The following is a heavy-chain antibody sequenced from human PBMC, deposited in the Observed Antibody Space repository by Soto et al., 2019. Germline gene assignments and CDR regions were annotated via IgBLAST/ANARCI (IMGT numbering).Heavy chain of an antibody. D-gene: IGHD6-13*01. CDR1: GFTFSSYG. CDR3: AKDECHSDSSSWY. Sequence: GGSLRLSCAASGFTFSSYGMHWVRQAPGKGLEWVAVISYDGSNKYYADSVKGRFTISRDNSKNTLYLQMNSLRAEDTAVYYCAKDECHSDSSSWYWGQGTLVTVSS. CDR2: ISYDGSNK. V-gene: IGHV3-30*18. J-gene: IGHJ4*02.